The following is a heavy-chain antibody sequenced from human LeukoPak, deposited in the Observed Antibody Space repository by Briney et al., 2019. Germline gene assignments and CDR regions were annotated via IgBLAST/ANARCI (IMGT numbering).Heavy chain of an antibody. V-gene: IGHV4-61*01. CDR2: IYYSGST. CDR1: GGSISSGPYY. J-gene: IGHJ5*02. D-gene: IGHD6-13*01. Sequence: PSETLSLTCTVSGGSISSGPYYWGWIRQPPGKGLEWIGYIYYSGSTNYNPSLKSRVTISVDTSKNQFSLKLSSLTAADTAVYYWARLAAPASGFDPWGQGTLVTGSS. CDR3: ARLAAPASGFDP.